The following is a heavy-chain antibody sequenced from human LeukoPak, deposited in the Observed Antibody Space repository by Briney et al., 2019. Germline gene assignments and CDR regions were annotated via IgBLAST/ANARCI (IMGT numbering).Heavy chain of an antibody. D-gene: IGHD3-10*01. J-gene: IGHJ4*02. V-gene: IGHV3-15*04. CDR3: TTGIRGD. Sequence: GGSLRLSCAVSGFTFSSFWMHWVRQAPGEGLDWVGRIASKTDGGATDYAAPVKGRFTISRDDSKNTLNLQMNSLKTEDTAVYYCTTGIRGDWGQGTLVTVSS. CDR1: GFTFSSFW. CDR2: IASKTDGGAT.